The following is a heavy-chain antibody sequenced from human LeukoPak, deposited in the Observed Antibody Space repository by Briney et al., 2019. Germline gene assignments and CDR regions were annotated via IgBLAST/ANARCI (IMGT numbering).Heavy chain of an antibody. CDR3: ATDLAMVRGVIGGDY. Sequence: GASVKVSCKVSGYTLTELPMHWVRQAPGKGLEWMGGFDPEDGETIYAQKFQGRVTMTEDTSTGTAYMELSSLTSDDTAVYYCATDLAMVRGVIGGDYWGQGTLVTVSS. D-gene: IGHD3-10*01. CDR1: GYTLTELP. CDR2: FDPEDGET. V-gene: IGHV1-24*01. J-gene: IGHJ4*02.